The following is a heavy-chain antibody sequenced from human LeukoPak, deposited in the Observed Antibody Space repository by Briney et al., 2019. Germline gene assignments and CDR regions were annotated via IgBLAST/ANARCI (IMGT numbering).Heavy chain of an antibody. Sequence: SETLSLTCTVSGGSISSYYWSWIRQPPGKGLEWIGDIYYSGSTNYNPSLKSRVTISVDTSKNQFSLKLSSVTAADTAVYYCAREVYPLQEFDYWGQGTLVTVSS. CDR1: GGSISSYY. CDR2: IYYSGST. D-gene: IGHD5/OR15-5a*01. J-gene: IGHJ4*02. V-gene: IGHV4-59*01. CDR3: AREVYPLQEFDY.